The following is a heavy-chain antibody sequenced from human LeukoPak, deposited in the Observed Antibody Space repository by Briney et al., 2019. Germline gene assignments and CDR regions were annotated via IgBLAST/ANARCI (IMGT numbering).Heavy chain of an antibody. CDR1: GFSLSGYG. Sequence: PGGSLRLSCVASGFSLSGYGMHWVRQAPGKGLEWVAAISFDGSNTYYADSVKGRFTISRDNSKSTLYLQVNSLRAEDTTVYYCARGRGNSYQYFDYWGQGTLVTVSS. V-gene: IGHV3-33*01. CDR3: ARGRGNSYQYFDY. J-gene: IGHJ4*02. D-gene: IGHD6-6*01. CDR2: ISFDGSNT.